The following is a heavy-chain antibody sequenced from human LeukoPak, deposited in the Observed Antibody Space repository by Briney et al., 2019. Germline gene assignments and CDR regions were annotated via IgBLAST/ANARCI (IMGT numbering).Heavy chain of an antibody. Sequence: SETLSLTCAVSGYPLGKNYYWGWIRQPPGKGLEWIGRIYGTRSTSYNPSLMNRVTMSVDISRNHFSLQLTSVTAADTAVYYCARYDSRGSASTRFDYWGQGILVTISS. J-gene: IGHJ4*02. D-gene: IGHD3-16*01. CDR1: GYPLGKNYY. V-gene: IGHV4-38-2*01. CDR2: IYGTRST. CDR3: ARYDSRGSASTRFDY.